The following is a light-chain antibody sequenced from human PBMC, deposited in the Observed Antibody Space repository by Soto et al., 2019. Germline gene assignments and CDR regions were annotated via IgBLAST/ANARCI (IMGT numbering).Light chain of an antibody. Sequence: QYVLTHSPSASWTPGHWVTISCSGSTSNIGSNYVYWYQQLPGTAPKLLIYRNNQRPSGVPDRFSGSKSGTSASLAISGLRSDDEADYFCATWDDSLNGFYVFGTGTKVTVL. CDR1: TSNIGSNY. J-gene: IGLJ1*01. CDR2: RNN. V-gene: IGLV1-47*01. CDR3: ATWDDSLNGFYV.